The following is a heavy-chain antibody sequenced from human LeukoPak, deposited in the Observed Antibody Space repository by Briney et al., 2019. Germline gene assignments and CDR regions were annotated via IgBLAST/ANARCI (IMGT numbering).Heavy chain of an antibody. CDR1: GGSISSSSYY. Sequence: SETLSLTCTVSGGSISSSSYYWGWIRQPPGKGLEWIGSIYYSGSTYYNPSLKSRVTISVDTSKNQFSLKLSSVTAADTAVYYCARDAFITGTFFDYWGQGTLVTVSS. CDR2: IYYSGST. V-gene: IGHV4-39*07. D-gene: IGHD1-20*01. CDR3: ARDAFITGTFFDY. J-gene: IGHJ4*02.